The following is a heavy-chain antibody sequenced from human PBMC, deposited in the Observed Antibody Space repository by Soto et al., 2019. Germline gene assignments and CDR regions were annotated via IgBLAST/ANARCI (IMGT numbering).Heavy chain of an antibody. CDR1: GFTFNAYW. CDR2: INSDGSST. Sequence: GGSLRLSCAPSGFTFNAYWMHWVRQAPGKGLVWVSRINSDGSSTTYADSVKGRFTISRDNAKNTLYLQMNSLRAEDTAVYYCARDRSYSADYWGQGTLVTVSS. V-gene: IGHV3-74*01. D-gene: IGHD1-26*01. CDR3: ARDRSYSADY. J-gene: IGHJ4*02.